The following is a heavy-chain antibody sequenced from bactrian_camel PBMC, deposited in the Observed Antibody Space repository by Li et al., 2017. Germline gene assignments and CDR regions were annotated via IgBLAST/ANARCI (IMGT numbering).Heavy chain of an antibody. CDR1: ADAGTRLC. CDR3: AADRYCYYSDRFTVPAYNY. V-gene: IGHV3-3*01. CDR2: IDAIGRVV. J-gene: IGHJ4*01. D-gene: IGHD4*01. Sequence: VQAGGSLKLSCAASADAGTRLCMAWFRQAPGKEREGVAAIDAIGRVVYLTESVKDRFAISHDNAKKTLTLQMINLKPEDTAMYYCAADRYCYYSDRFTVPAYNYWGQGTQVTVS.